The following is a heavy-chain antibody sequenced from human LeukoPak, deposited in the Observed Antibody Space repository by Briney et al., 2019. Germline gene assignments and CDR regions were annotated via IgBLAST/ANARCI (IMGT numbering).Heavy chain of an antibody. D-gene: IGHD2-21*01. CDR2: ISSSGSTM. V-gene: IGHV3-11*01. J-gene: IGHJ4*02. Sequence: GGSLRLSCAASGFTFSDYYMSWIRQAPGKGLEWVSYISSSGSTMYYADSVKGRFTISRDNAKNSLYLQMNSLRAEDAAVYYCAKAPVTSCRGAYCYPFDYWGQGTLVTVSS. CDR1: GFTFSDYY. CDR3: AKAPVTSCRGAYCYPFDY.